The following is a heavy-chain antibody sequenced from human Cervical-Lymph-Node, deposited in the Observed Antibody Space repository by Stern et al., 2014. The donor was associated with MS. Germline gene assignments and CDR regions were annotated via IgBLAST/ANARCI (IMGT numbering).Heavy chain of an antibody. CDR1: GYTFTGYY. CDR3: ARGDCSGGSCLAHFDY. D-gene: IGHD2-15*01. J-gene: IGHJ4*02. CDR2: INPNRGGT. V-gene: IGHV1-2*04. Sequence: QMQLVQSGAEVKKPGASVKVSCKASGYTFTGYYMHWVRQAPGQGLEWMGWINPNRGGTNYAQKFQGWVTMTRDTSISTAYMELSRLRSDDTAVYYCARGDCSGGSCLAHFDYWGQGTLVTVSS.